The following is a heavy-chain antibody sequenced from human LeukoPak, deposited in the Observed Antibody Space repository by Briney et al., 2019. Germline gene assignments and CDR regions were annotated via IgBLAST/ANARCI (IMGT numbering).Heavy chain of an antibody. CDR1: GGTFSSYA. Sequence: GASVKVSCKASGGTFSSYAISWVRQAPGQGLEWMGGIIPVFGTANYAQKFQGRVMITADESTSTAYMELSSLRSEDTAVYYCARDRVVGLGIDNAFDIWGHGTMVTVSS. CDR3: ARDRVVGLGIDNAFDI. J-gene: IGHJ3*02. CDR2: IIPVFGTA. V-gene: IGHV1-69*13. D-gene: IGHD2-15*01.